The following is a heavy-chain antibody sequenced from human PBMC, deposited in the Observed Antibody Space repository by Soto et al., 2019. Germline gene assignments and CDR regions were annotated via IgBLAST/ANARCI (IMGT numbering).Heavy chain of an antibody. CDR2: ISYDGSNK. V-gene: IGHV3-30*18. CDR3: AKDWEGSSSWYGNYYYYGMDV. Sequence: GGSLTLACPASGSSFSSYGTEWVRQAPGKGRGWVAVISYDGSNKYYADSVKGRFTISRDNSKNTLYLQMNSLRAEDTAVYYCAKDWEGSSSWYGNYYYYGMDVWGQGTTVTVSS. CDR1: GSSFSSYG. J-gene: IGHJ6*02. D-gene: IGHD6-13*01.